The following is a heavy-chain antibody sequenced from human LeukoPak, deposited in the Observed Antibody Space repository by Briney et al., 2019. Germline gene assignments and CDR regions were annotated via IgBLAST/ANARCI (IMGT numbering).Heavy chain of an antibody. J-gene: IGHJ4*02. D-gene: IGHD6-13*01. CDR1: GFTFSSYA. V-gene: IGHV3-23*01. CDR2: ISSSGGST. CDR3: AKRDSRYYFDY. Sequence: GSVRLSCAASGFTFSSYAMSWVGQAPGKGLEWVSVISSSGGSTYYADSVKGRFTISRDNSKNTLYLQMNSLRAEDTAVYFCAKRDSRYYFDYWGQGTLVTVSS.